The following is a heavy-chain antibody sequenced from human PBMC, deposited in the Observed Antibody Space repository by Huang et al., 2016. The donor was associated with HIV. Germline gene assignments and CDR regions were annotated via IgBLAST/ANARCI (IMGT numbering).Heavy chain of an antibody. CDR2: ISDDGSNK. Sequence: QVQLVESGGGVVQPGRSLRLSCAASGFTCSSYAMHWVRQAPGKGLEWVAVISDDGSNKYYADSVKGRFTISRDNSKNTLYLQMNSLRAEDTAVYYCARGSRSNGVSSFDYWGQGTLVTVSS. V-gene: IGHV3-30-3*01. CDR1: GFTCSSYA. D-gene: IGHD2-8*01. J-gene: IGHJ4*02. CDR3: ARGSRSNGVSSFDY.